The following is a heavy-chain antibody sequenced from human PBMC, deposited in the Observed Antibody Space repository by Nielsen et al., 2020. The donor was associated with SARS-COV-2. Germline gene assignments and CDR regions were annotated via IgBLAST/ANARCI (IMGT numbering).Heavy chain of an antibody. J-gene: IGHJ4*02. CDR3: AREGPPTDPMGFDY. V-gene: IGHV1-69*06. CDR2: IIPIFTTV. D-gene: IGHD5-24*01. Sequence: WVRQAPGQGLEWMGGIIPIFTTVNYAQKFQGRVTITADKSMSTAYMELSSLRSEDTAVYYCAREGPPTDPMGFDYWGQGTLVTVSS.